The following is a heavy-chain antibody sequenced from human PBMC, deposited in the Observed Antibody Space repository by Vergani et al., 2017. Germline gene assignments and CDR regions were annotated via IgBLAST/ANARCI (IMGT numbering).Heavy chain of an antibody. CDR1: GFTSSYYG. J-gene: IGHJ4*02. D-gene: IGHD2-15*01. CDR3: ARDLAYCHEGSCAL. CDR2: ISYDGTQK. Sequence: QVHLVESGGGVVQPGRSLRLSCVVSGFTSSYYGMHWVRQAPGKGLEWVAVISYDGTQKYYADSVKGRFTISRDNSNDALYLQMNSLRTDDTAGYYCARDLAYCHEGSCALWGQGSVVTVSS. V-gene: IGHV3-30*03.